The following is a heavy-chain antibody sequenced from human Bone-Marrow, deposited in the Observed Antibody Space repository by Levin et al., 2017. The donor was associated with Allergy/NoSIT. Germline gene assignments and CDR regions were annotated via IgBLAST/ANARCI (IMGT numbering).Heavy chain of an antibody. D-gene: IGHD5-12*01. CDR3: VRSSRGYGTFDY. CDR1: GFSFSSYA. Sequence: HPGGSLRLSCAASGFSFSSYAMSWVRQAPGKGLEWVSAIYASADSIYYSDSVKGRFTISRDSSKNTLYLHMNSLRAEDTAVYYCVRSSRGYGTFDYWGQGTLVTVSS. J-gene: IGHJ4*02. V-gene: IGHV3-23*01. CDR2: IYASADSI.